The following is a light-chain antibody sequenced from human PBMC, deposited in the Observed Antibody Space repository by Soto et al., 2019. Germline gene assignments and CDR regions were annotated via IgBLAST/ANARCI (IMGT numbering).Light chain of an antibody. J-gene: IGKJ5*01. CDR3: LQDYNLPIT. CDR2: KAS. Sequence: DIQMTQSPSTLSGSVGDRVTITCRASQTISSWLAWYQQKPGKAPKLLIYKASTLKSGVPSRFSGSGSGTEFTLTISSLQPDDFAVYYCLQDYNLPITFGQGTRLEIK. CDR1: QTISSW. V-gene: IGKV1-5*03.